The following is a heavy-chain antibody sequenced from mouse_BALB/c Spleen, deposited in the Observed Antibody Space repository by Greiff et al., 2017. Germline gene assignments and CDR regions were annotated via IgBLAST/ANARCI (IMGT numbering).Heavy chain of an antibody. J-gene: IGHJ2*01. Sequence: EVKVVESGGGLVKLGGSLKLSCAASGFTFSSYYMSWVRQTPEKRLELVAAINSNGGSTYYPDTVKGRFTISRDNAKNTLYLQMSSLKSEDTALYYCARQGYQFLYFDYWGQGTTLTVSS. V-gene: IGHV5-6-2*01. CDR2: INSNGGST. D-gene: IGHD2-14*01. CDR1: GFTFSSYY. CDR3: ARQGYQFLYFDY.